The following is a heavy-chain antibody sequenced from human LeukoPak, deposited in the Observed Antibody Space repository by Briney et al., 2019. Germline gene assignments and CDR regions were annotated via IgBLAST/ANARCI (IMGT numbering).Heavy chain of an antibody. CDR1: GYTFTGYY. J-gene: IGHJ6*02. CDR3: AREVVVAVEDGMDV. Sequence: GASVKVSCKASGYTFTGYYMHWVRQAPGQGLEWMGWINPNSGGTNYAQKFQGRVTMTRDTSISTAYMELSRLRSDDTAVYYCAREVVVAVEDGMDVWGQGTTVTVSS. CDR2: INPNSGGT. D-gene: IGHD2-15*01. V-gene: IGHV1-2*02.